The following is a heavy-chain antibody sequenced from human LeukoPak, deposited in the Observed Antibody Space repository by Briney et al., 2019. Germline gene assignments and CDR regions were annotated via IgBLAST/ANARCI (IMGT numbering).Heavy chain of an antibody. J-gene: IGHJ4*02. CDR3: ARVGGH. CDR1: GGSISSYY. Sequence: PSETLSLTCTVSGGSISSYYWSWVRQAPGKGLESVSVIYSGGSTYYADSVRGRFIISRDNSKNTLYLQMNSLRVEDTAVYYCARVGGHWGQGTLVTVSS. D-gene: IGHD3-10*01. CDR2: IYSGGST. V-gene: IGHV3-53*01.